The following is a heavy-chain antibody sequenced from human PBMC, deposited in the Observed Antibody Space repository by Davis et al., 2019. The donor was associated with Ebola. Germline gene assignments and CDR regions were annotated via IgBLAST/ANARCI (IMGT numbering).Heavy chain of an antibody. V-gene: IGHV3-21*01. J-gene: IGHJ4*02. CDR1: GFTFSSYS. D-gene: IGHD4-17*01. CDR2: ISSSSSYI. CDR3: AREAVTSLDY. Sequence: GESLKISCAASGFTFSSYSMNWARQAPGKGLEWVSSISSSSSYIYYADSVKGRFTISRDNAKNSLYLQMNSLRAEDTAVYYCAREAVTSLDYWGQGTLVTVSS.